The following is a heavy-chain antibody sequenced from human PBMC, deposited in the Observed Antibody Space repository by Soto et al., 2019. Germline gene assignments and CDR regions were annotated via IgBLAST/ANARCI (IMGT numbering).Heavy chain of an antibody. V-gene: IGHV3-33*01. CDR1: GFTFSSHG. Sequence: QVQLVESGGVVVQPGRSIRLSCAASGFTFSSHGMHWVRQAPGKGLEWVAVIYYDGSNENYADSVKGRFTISRDNSKNTLYLQMNSLRAEDTAVYSCARDYSSTSYGFDSWGQGTLVTVSS. CDR2: IYYDGSNE. CDR3: ARDYSSTSYGFDS. D-gene: IGHD6-13*01. J-gene: IGHJ4*02.